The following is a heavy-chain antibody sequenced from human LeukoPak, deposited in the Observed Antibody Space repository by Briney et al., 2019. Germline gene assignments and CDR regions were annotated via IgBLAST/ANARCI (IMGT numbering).Heavy chain of an antibody. D-gene: IGHD3-16*01. CDR1: GFTFNSHW. J-gene: IGHJ6*04. CDR3: ARLGGMYYYGMDV. CDR2: IKQDGSEQ. V-gene: IGHV3-7*03. Sequence: RGSLRLSCAASGFTFNSHWMTWVRQAPGKGLEWVANIKQDGSEQYYVDSVKGRFTISRDNAKESLFLQLHSLRVEDTAVYYCARLGGMYYYGMDVWGKGTTVTVSS.